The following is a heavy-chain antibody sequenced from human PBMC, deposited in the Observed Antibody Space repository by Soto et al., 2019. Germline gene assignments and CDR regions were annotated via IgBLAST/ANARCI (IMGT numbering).Heavy chain of an antibody. D-gene: IGHD3-10*01. CDR3: ARALWGGSGSYWVDY. J-gene: IGHJ4*02. CDR1: GGSISSYY. CDR2: IYYSGST. Sequence: SETLSLTCTVSGGSISSYYWSWIRQPPGKGLEWIGYIYYSGSTNYSPSLKSRVTISVDTSKNQFSLKLSSVTAADTAVYYCARALWGGSGSYWVDYWGQGTLVTVSS. V-gene: IGHV4-59*01.